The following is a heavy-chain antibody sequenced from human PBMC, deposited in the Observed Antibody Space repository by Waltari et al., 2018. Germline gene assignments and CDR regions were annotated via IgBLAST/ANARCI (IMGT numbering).Heavy chain of an antibody. CDR3: ARGARRTTVTTGWWYFDV. CDR2: SNSDGSSI. V-gene: IGHV3-74*01. D-gene: IGHD4-17*01. CDR1: GFPFSLSW. J-gene: IGHJ2*01. Sequence: EVQLVESGGGLVQPGGSLRLSCAASGFPFSLSWMHWVRQVPGKGLVWVSRSNSDGSSISYADSVKGRFTIYKDNAKNTVYLQMNSLRDDDTAIYYCARGARRTTVTTGWWYFDVWGRGTLVTVSS.